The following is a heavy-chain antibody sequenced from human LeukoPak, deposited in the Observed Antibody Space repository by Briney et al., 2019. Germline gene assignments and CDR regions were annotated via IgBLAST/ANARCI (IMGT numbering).Heavy chain of an antibody. CDR1: GGSITSDTYY. CDR2: MYYSGNT. D-gene: IGHD3-10*01. J-gene: IGHJ3*02. Sequence: PSETLSLTCSVSGGSITSDTYYWGWIRQPPGKGLEWIGTMYYSGNTDYNPSLKSRITISVDTSKNQFYLKLTSVTAADTALYYCAPPYFGAGVDAFDIWGQGTRVAVSS. CDR3: APPYFGAGVDAFDI. V-gene: IGHV4-39*07.